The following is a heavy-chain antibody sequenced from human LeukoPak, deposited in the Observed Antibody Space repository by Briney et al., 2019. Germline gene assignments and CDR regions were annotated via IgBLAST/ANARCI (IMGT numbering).Heavy chain of an antibody. Sequence: ASVKVSCKTSGFTFTTYSMHWVRQAPGERLEWMGWINAANGNTQYSQKFQGRVTITRDTSASTAYMELSSLRSEDTAVYYCVRGAPIRVAVAATFDPWGRGTLVTVPS. CDR3: VRGAPIRVAVAATFDP. D-gene: IGHD6-19*01. CDR1: GFTFTTYS. V-gene: IGHV1-3*01. J-gene: IGHJ5*02. CDR2: INAANGNT.